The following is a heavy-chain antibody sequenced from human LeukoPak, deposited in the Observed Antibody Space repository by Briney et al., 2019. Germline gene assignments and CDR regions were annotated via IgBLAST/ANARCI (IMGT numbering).Heavy chain of an antibody. CDR2: IYTSGST. V-gene: IGHV4-61*02. CDR1: GGSISSGSYY. D-gene: IGHD3-9*01. Sequence: SETLSLTCTVSGGSISSGSYYWSWIRQPAGKGLEWIGRIYTSGSTNYNPSPKSRVTISVDTSKNQFSLKLSSVTAADTAVYYCARIDILTGYFNYWGQGTLVTVSS. J-gene: IGHJ4*02. CDR3: ARIDILTGYFNY.